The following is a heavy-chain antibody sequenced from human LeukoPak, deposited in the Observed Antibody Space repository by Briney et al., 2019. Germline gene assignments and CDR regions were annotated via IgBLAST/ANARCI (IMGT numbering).Heavy chain of an antibody. Sequence: ASVKVSCKASVYTFTSYGISWVRQAPGQGLEGMGCISAYNGNTNYAQKLQGRVTMTTDTSTSTAYMELRSLRSDDTAVYYCARDRWLQDIVVLPAATAFEIWAQGTMVTVSS. V-gene: IGHV1-18*01. CDR1: VYTFTSYG. CDR2: ISAYNGNT. J-gene: IGHJ3*02. D-gene: IGHD2-2*01. CDR3: ARDRWLQDIVVLPAATAFEI.